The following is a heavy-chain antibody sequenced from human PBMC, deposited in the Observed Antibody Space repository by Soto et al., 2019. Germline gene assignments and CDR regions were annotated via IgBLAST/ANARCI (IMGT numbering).Heavy chain of an antibody. CDR1: GFTFTNAW. Sequence: GGSLRLSCGASGFTFTNAWMNWVRQAPGKGLEWVGRIKSKADGGTIDYAAPVKGRFTISRDNAKNSLYLQMNSLRAEDTAVYYCARLQVRGVIVTLYYYYYMDVWGKGTTVTVSS. CDR2: IKSKADGGTI. D-gene: IGHD3-10*01. J-gene: IGHJ6*03. V-gene: IGHV3-15*01. CDR3: ARLQVRGVIVTLYYYYYMDV.